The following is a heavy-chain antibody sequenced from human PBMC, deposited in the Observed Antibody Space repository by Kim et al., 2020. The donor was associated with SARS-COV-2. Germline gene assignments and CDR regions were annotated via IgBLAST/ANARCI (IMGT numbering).Heavy chain of an antibody. D-gene: IGHD2-15*01. Sequence: GGSLRLSCAASGFTFSSYAMHWVRQAPGKGLEWVAVISYDGSNKYYADSVKGRFTISRDNSKNTLYLQMNSLRAEDTAVYYCARDIVVVVAATSGGGYYYYYGMDVWGQGTTVTVSS. J-gene: IGHJ6*02. CDR2: ISYDGSNK. V-gene: IGHV3-30*04. CDR1: GFTFSSYA. CDR3: ARDIVVVVAATSGGGYYYYYGMDV.